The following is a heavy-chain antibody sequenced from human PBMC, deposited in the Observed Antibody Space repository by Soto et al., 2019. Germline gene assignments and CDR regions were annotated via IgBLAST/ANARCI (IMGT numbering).Heavy chain of an antibody. CDR1: GGSISSGGYY. CDR2: IYYSGST. V-gene: IGHV4-31*03. CDR3: ARKKRGYCSSTSCIDAFDI. Sequence: QVQLQESGPGLVKPSQTLSLTCTVSGGSISSGGYYWSWIRQHPGKGLEWIGYIYYSGSTYYNPSLKSRVTISVDTSKNQFSLKLSSVTAADTAVYYCARKKRGYCSSTSCIDAFDIWGQGTMVTVSS. J-gene: IGHJ3*02. D-gene: IGHD2-2*01.